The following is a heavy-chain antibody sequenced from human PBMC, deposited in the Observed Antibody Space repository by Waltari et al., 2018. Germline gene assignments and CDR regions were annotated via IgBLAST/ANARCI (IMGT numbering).Heavy chain of an antibody. CDR1: GYTFPNYG. D-gene: IGHD3-3*01. Sequence: QVQLVQSGAEVKKPGPSVKVPCKASGYTFPNYGISWVRQAPGQGLEWMGWISGYTGDTYYAQKFQGRVTMTTDPSTSTAFMEVRSLRSDDTAVYYCARGADYYFDYWGQGSLLTVSS. J-gene: IGHJ4*02. V-gene: IGHV1-18*01. CDR2: ISGYTGDT. CDR3: ARGADYYFDY.